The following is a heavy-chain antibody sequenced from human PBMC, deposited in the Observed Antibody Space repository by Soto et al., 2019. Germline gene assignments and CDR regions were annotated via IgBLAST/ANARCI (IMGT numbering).Heavy chain of an antibody. V-gene: IGHV1-8*01. CDR3: ARDKVVGATGN. J-gene: IGHJ4*02. CDR1: GYTFTSYD. D-gene: IGHD6-19*01. CDR2: MNPNSGNT. Sequence: QVQLVQSGAEVKKPGASVKVSCKASGYTFTSYDISWVRQATGQGLEWMGWMNPNSGNTVYAQKFQGRVTMTRNTAISTAYRELSSLRSADTAVYYCARDKVVGATGNWGQGTLVTVSS.